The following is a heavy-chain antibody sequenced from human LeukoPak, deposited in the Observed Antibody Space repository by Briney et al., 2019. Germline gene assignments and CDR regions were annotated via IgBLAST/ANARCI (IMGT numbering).Heavy chain of an antibody. CDR3: ARGFRLGYCFDY. D-gene: IGHD3-9*01. V-gene: IGHV4-61*02. Sequence: SETLSLTCTVSNVSISSGSHYWNWIRQPAGKGLEWIGRIYAGGRSNYNPSLRSRVTISVDTSKNQFSLRLSSVTATDTGVYYCARGFRLGYCFDYWGQGTLVTVSS. CDR2: IYAGGRS. CDR1: NVSISSGSHY. J-gene: IGHJ4*02.